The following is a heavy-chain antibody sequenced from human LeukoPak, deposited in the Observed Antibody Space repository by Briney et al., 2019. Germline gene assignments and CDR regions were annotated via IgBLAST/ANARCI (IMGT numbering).Heavy chain of an antibody. CDR3: VRDKLLWFGDLDY. Sequence: SETLSLTCTVSGYSISSGYYWGWIRQPPGKGLEWIGSIYHSGSTYYNPSLKSRVTISVDTSKNQFSLKLSSVTAADTAVYYCVRDKLLWFGDLDYWGQGTLVTVSS. J-gene: IGHJ4*02. CDR1: GYSISSGYY. V-gene: IGHV4-38-2*02. CDR2: IYHSGST. D-gene: IGHD3-10*01.